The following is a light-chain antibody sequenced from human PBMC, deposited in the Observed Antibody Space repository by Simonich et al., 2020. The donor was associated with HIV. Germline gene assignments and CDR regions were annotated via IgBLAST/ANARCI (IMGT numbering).Light chain of an antibody. CDR3: SSYTTSSTWV. CDR1: SSDVGAHNY. J-gene: IGLJ3*02. CDR2: GFS. Sequence: QSALTQPASLSGSPGQSITISCTGTSSDVGAHNYVSWYQHHPGKVPKLMIYGFSRRPAWVSSRFSGSKSGDTASLTISGLQTEDEADYFCSSYTTSSTWVFGGGTRLTV. V-gene: IGLV2-14*03.